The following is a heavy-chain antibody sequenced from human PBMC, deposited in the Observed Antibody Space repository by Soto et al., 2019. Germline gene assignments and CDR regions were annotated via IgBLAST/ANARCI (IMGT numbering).Heavy chain of an antibody. D-gene: IGHD3-22*01. J-gene: IGHJ4*02. CDR3: ARGGYYYDSSAYYRPFDY. Sequence: ASVKVSCKASGYSFTNNDVSWVRQATGQGLEWMGWMNPGSGDTGYAQKFQGRVTMTRSTSISIAYMELSSLRSEDTAVYYCARGGYYYDSSAYYRPFDYWGQGTLVTVSS. CDR1: GYSFTNND. V-gene: IGHV1-8*01. CDR2: MNPGSGDT.